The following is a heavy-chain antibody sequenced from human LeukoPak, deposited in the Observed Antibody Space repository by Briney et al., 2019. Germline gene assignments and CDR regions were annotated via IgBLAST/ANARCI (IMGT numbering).Heavy chain of an antibody. CDR2: IYTSGST. Sequence: SETLSLTCTVSGGSISSYYWSWIRQPAGKGLEWIGRIYTSGSTNYNPSLKSRVTMSVDTSKNQFSLKLSSVTAADTAVYYCARGEFDYGSGSYSPYYFDYWGQGTLVTVSS. CDR1: GGSISSYY. D-gene: IGHD3-10*01. V-gene: IGHV4-4*07. J-gene: IGHJ4*02. CDR3: ARGEFDYGSGSYSPYYFDY.